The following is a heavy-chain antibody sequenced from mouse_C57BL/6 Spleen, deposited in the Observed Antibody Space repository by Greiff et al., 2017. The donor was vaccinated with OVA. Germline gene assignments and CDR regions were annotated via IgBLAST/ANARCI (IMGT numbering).Heavy chain of an antibody. V-gene: IGHV1-64*01. Sequence: VKLQESGAELVKPGASVKLSCKASGYTFTSYWMHWVKQRPGQGLEWIGMIHPNSGSTNYNEKFKSKATLTVDKSSSTAYMQLSSLTSEDSAVYYCAREMDAYWGQGTLVTVSA. CDR2: IHPNSGST. J-gene: IGHJ3*01. D-gene: IGHD2-3*01. CDR3: AREMDAY. CDR1: GYTFTSYW.